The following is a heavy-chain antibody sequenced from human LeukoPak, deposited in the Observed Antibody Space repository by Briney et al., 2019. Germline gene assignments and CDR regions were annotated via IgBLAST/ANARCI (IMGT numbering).Heavy chain of an antibody. V-gene: IGHV4-61*02. CDR1: GGSISSGSYY. CDR2: IYTSGST. Sequence: NTSQTLSLTCTVSGGSISSGSYYWSWIRQPAGKGLEWIGRIYTSGSTNYNPSLKSRVTISVDTSKNQFSLKLSSVTAAGTAVYYCAISFRSSLHELDAFDIWGQGTMVTVSS. CDR3: AISFRSSLHELDAFDI. J-gene: IGHJ3*02. D-gene: IGHD6-13*01.